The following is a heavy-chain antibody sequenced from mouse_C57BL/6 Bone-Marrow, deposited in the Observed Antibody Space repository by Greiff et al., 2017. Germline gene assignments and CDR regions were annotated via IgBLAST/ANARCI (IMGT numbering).Heavy chain of an antibody. D-gene: IGHD1-1*01. CDR1: GYSFTGYY. Sequence: EVKLEESGPELVKPGASVKISCKASGYSFTGYYMNWVKQSPEKSLEWIGEIKPSTGGTTYNQKFKAKATLTVDKSSSTAYMQLKSLTSEDSAVDFCARPLLRHYSSMDYWGQGTSVTVSS. CDR2: IKPSTGGT. J-gene: IGHJ4*01. V-gene: IGHV1-42*01. CDR3: ARPLLRHYSSMDY.